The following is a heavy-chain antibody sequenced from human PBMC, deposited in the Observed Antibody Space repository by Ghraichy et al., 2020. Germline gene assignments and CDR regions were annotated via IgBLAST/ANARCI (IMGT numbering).Heavy chain of an antibody. CDR1: GFTFSDYY. CDR2: ISSSGSTI. Sequence: GGSLRLSCAASGFTFSDYYMTWIRQAPGKGLECVSYISSSGSTIYYANSVKGRFTISRDNAKNSLYLHMNSLRAEDTAIYYCAREGSGYYIDYWGQGTLVTVSS. D-gene: IGHD3-3*01. J-gene: IGHJ4*02. CDR3: AREGSGYYIDY. V-gene: IGHV3-11*01.